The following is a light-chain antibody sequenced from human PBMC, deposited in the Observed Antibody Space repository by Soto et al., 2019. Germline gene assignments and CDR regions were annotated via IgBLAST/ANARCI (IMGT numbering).Light chain of an antibody. CDR1: QSVSSSY. V-gene: IGKV3D-20*02. J-gene: IGKJ4*01. CDR3: QQRSNWPPLT. CDR2: DAS. Sequence: EIVLTQSPGTLSLSPGERATLSCRASQSVSSSYLAWYQQKPGQAPRLLIYDASNRANGIPARFSGSGSGTDLTLTISSLEPEDFAVYYCQQRSNWPPLTFGGGTKVDIK.